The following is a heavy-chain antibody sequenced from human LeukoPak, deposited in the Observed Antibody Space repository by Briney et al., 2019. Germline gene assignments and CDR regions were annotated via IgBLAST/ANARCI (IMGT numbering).Heavy chain of an antibody. Sequence: SETLSLTCTVSGGSISSYYWSWIRQPPGKGLEWIGYIYYSGSTNYNPSLKSRVTISVDTSKNQFSLKLSSVTAADTAVYYCARTDYDDYGEVGNFDYWGQGTLVTVSS. CDR3: ARTDYDDYGEVGNFDY. CDR2: IYYSGST. V-gene: IGHV4-59*01. CDR1: GGSISSYY. J-gene: IGHJ4*02. D-gene: IGHD4-17*01.